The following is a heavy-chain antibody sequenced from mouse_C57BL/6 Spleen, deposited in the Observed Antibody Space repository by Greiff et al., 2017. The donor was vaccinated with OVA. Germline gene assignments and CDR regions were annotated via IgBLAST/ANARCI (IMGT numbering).Heavy chain of an antibody. Sequence: EVQLLESGCGLVHPGGSLSLSCAASGFTFTDSYMSWFRQPPGTALDWLGFIRNKANGHTTEYSASVKGRYTISRDKSQSILYLQRKALRAEDSATNYCARYMDVWGTGTTVTVSS. CDR2: IRNKANGHTT. J-gene: IGHJ1*03. CDR3: ARYMDV. CDR1: GFTFTDSY. V-gene: IGHV7-3*01.